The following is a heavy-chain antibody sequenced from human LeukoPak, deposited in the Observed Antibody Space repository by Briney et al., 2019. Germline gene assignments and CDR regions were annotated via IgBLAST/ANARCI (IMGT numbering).Heavy chain of an antibody. D-gene: IGHD4/OR15-4a*01. Sequence: AASVKVSCKASGYIFTSYGISWVRQAPGQGLEWMGWISAHTGNTNYAQKLQGRVTMTRDTSISTAYMELSRLRSDDTAVYYCARPLLWWPQVGYFDYWGQGTLVTVSS. J-gene: IGHJ4*02. V-gene: IGHV1-18*01. CDR1: GYIFTSYG. CDR3: ARPLLWWPQVGYFDY. CDR2: ISAHTGNT.